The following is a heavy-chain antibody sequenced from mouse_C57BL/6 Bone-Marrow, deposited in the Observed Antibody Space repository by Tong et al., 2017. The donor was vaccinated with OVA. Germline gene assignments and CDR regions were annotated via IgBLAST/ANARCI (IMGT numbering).Heavy chain of an antibody. V-gene: IGHV5-6*01. CDR1: GFTFSSYG. J-gene: IGHJ2*01. CDR2: ISSGGSYT. CDR3: ARPPLRVDY. Sequence: EVQLQESGGDLVKPGGSLKLSCAASGFTFSSYGMSWVRQTPDKRLEWVATISSGGSYTYYPDSVKGRFTISRDNAKNTLYLQMSSLRSEDTALYYCARPPLRVDYWGQGTTLTVSS. D-gene: IGHD6-1*01.